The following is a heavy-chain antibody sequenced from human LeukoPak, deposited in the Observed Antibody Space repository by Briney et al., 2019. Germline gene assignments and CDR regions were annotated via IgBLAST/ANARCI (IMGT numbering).Heavy chain of an antibody. CDR1: GFTFSSYS. J-gene: IGHJ3*02. Sequence: GGSLRLSCAASGFTFSSYSMNWVRQAPGKGLEWVSSISSSSSYIYYADSVKGRFTISRDNAKNSLYLQMNSLRAEDTAVYYCARDDCSSTSCLDAFDIWGQGTVVTVSS. V-gene: IGHV3-21*01. D-gene: IGHD2-2*01. CDR3: ARDDCSSTSCLDAFDI. CDR2: ISSSSSYI.